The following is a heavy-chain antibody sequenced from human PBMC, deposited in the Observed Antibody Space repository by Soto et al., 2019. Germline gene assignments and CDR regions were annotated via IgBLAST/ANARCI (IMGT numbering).Heavy chain of an antibody. CDR1: GGTFSSYA. CDR2: IIPIFGTA. V-gene: IGHV1-69*01. Sequence: QVQLVQSGAEVKKPGSSVKVSCKASGGTFSSYAISWVRQAPGQGLEWMGGIIPIFGTANYAQKFQGRVTITEDESTSTAYIELSSLRSEDTAVYYCARDLSMVRGVIFDYWGQGTLVTVSS. CDR3: ARDLSMVRGVIFDY. J-gene: IGHJ4*02. D-gene: IGHD3-10*01.